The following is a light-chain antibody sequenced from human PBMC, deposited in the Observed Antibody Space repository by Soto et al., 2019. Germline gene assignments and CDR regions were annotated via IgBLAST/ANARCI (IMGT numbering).Light chain of an antibody. J-gene: IGKJ4*01. V-gene: IGKV3-11*01. CDR2: GAS. CDR1: QSVSSN. CDR3: QQRRNWPHGRT. Sequence: EIVITRGPATMTKSPGERSTLSCRAIQSVSSNLAWYQQKPGQAPRLLIYGASTSATGIPARFSGSGSGTDFTLTISSLEPEDFAVYYCQQRRNWPHGRTFGGGTKVDIK.